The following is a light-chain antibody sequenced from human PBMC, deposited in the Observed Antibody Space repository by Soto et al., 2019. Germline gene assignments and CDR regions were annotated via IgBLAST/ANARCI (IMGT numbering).Light chain of an antibody. CDR2: WAS. V-gene: IGKV4-1*01. CDR3: QQYYSNPRT. CDR1: QSVLYSSNNKNY. Sequence: DIVMTQSPDSLAVSLGERATINCKSSQSVLYSSNNKNYLAWYQQKPGQPPKLLIYWASTRESGVPDRFSGSGSGTDFTLTISSLQAEDGAVYYCQQYYSNPRTFGQGTKVDIK. J-gene: IGKJ1*01.